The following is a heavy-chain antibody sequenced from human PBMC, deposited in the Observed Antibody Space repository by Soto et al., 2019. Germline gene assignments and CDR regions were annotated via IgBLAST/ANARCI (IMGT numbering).Heavy chain of an antibody. D-gene: IGHD2-21*01. CDR1: GFTFSDFA. J-gene: IGHJ4*02. CDR3: AKGRPGVAAAPDY. CDR2: ASASGSGT. V-gene: IGHV3-23*01. Sequence: GGSLRLSCAASGFTFSDFAMAWVRQAPGKGLEWVSSASASGSGTYYADSVKGRFTISRDNSKNTLFLHMTNLRAGDTALYFCAKGRPGVAAAPDYWGQGTLVTVFS.